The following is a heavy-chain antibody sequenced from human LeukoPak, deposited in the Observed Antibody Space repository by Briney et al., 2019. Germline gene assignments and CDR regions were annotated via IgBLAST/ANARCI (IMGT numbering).Heavy chain of an antibody. CDR3: ARDDGAAARRDY. CDR1: GGTFSSYA. D-gene: IGHD6-13*01. Sequence: ASVKVSCKASGGTFSSYAISWVRQAPGQGLEWMGRINPILGIANYAQKFQGRVTITADKSTSTAYMELSSLRSEDTAVYYCARDDGAAARRDYWGQGTLVAVSS. CDR2: INPILGIA. J-gene: IGHJ4*02. V-gene: IGHV1-69*04.